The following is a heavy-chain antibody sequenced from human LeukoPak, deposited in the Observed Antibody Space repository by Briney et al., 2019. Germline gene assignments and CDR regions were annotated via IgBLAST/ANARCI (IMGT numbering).Heavy chain of an antibody. J-gene: IGHJ4*02. V-gene: IGHV3-23*01. CDR2: INGISGET. D-gene: IGHD6-19*01. CDR3: AKGGAQQAVYYFDY. CDR1: GFTFSIYA. Sequence: GGSLRLSFAASGFTFSIYAMTWVRQAPGKGLEWVSGINGISGETYYADSVKGRFTISRDNSRNTLYLQMSSLRPDDTAVYYWAKGGAQQAVYYFDYWGQGTLVTVSS.